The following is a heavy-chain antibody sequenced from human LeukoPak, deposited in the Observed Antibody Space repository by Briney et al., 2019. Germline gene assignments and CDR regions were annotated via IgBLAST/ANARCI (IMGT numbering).Heavy chain of an antibody. V-gene: IGHV4-59*01. D-gene: IGHD3-22*01. CDR1: GGSISSYY. Sequence: SETLSLTCTVSGGSISSYYWSWIRQPPGKGLEWIGYIYYSGSTNYNPSLKSRVTISVDTSKNQFSLKLSSVTAADTAVYYCARGKSSGHYLHFDYWGQGTLVTVSS. CDR3: ARGKSSGHYLHFDY. J-gene: IGHJ4*02. CDR2: IYYSGST.